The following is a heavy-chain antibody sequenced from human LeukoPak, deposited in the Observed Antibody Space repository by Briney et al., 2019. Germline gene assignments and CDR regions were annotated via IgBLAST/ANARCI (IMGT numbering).Heavy chain of an antibody. CDR2: INGDGSWT. CDR1: GNYW. CDR3: AKEKVPISMPAWHFDL. Sequence: GGSLRLSCAASGNYWMHWVRQAPGKGLVWVSHINGDGSWTTYADSVKGRFTISRDDSRNTLYLQMNSLRAEDTAIYYCAKEKVPISMPAWHFDLWGRGTLVTVSS. D-gene: IGHD2/OR15-2a*01. V-gene: IGHV3-74*01. J-gene: IGHJ2*01.